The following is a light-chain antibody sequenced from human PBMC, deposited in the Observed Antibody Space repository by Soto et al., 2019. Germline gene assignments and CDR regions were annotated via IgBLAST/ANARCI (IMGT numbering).Light chain of an antibody. J-gene: IGKJ4*01. CDR2: HDS. Sequence: DIQMTQSPSTLSASVGDRVTITCRSSQSISSWLAWYQQKPRKAPKLLIYHDSSLQSGVPSRFSGSGSGTEFTLTIISLQTDDFTTCYCQQYNSHLLTFGGETQVEIK. CDR3: QQYNSHLLT. CDR1: QSISSW. V-gene: IGKV1-5*01.